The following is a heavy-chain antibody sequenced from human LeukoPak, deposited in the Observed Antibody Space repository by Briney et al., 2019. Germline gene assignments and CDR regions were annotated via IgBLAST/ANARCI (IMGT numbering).Heavy chain of an antibody. CDR1: GFTFSSYA. J-gene: IGHJ4*02. CDR3: ARELYSSGWFNDY. Sequence: PGGSLRLSCAASGFTFSSYAMSWVRQAPGKGLEWVSAISGSGGSTYYADSVKGRFTISRDNSKSTLYLQMNSLRAEDTAVYYCARELYSSGWFNDYWGQGTLVTVSS. CDR2: ISGSGGST. V-gene: IGHV3-23*01. D-gene: IGHD6-19*01.